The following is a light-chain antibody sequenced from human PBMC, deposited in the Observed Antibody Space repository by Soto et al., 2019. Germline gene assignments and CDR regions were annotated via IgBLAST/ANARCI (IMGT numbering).Light chain of an antibody. CDR1: QRINTF. Sequence: DIQMTQSPSSLSASVGDTITISCRASQRINTFLHWYQQQPGKAPKLLIHDSFTLQNGVPSRFSGSGSGTDFTLTISDLQPEDSATYYCQQSYSSDPITFGQGTRLEIK. CDR3: QQSYSSDPIT. J-gene: IGKJ5*01. CDR2: DSF. V-gene: IGKV1-39*01.